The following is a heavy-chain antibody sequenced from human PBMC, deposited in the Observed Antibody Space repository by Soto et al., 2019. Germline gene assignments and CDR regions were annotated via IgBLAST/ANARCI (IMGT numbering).Heavy chain of an antibody. V-gene: IGHV4-31*03. J-gene: IGHJ6*02. Sequence: QVQLQESGPGLVKPSQTLSLTCTVSGGSISSGGYYWSWIRQHPGKGLEWIGYIYYSGSTYYNPSLRSRGTITVDPSKNQFYLKLSSVTAADTAVYYCARVPSRGYYYYGMDVWGQGTTVTVSS. D-gene: IGHD2-2*01. CDR2: IYYSGST. CDR1: GGSISSGGYY. CDR3: ARVPSRGYYYYGMDV.